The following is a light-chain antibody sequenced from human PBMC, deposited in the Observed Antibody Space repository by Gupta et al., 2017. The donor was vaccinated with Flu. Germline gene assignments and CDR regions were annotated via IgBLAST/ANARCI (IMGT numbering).Light chain of an antibody. CDR2: DAS. CDR1: QSVSSY. J-gene: IGKJ1*01. Sequence: EIVLTQSPATLSLSPGERATLTCRASQSVSSYLAWYKQKPGQAPRLLIYDASNRATGIAARFSGSGCGTDFTLTISSREPEEFAVYYCQQRSSWPPWTFGQGTKVEIK. V-gene: IGKV3-11*01. CDR3: QQRSSWPPWT.